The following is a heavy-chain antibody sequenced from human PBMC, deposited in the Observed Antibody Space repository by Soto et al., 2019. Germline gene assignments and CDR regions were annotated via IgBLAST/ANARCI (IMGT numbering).Heavy chain of an antibody. Sequence: SETLSLTCTVSGGSISSGAYYWSWIRQHPGRGLEWIGYIYYSGSTYYNPSLKSRVTISVDTSKNQFSLKLSSVTAADTAVYYCARDAVDCSGGSCQYWYFDLWGRGTLVTVSS. CDR3: ARDAVDCSGGSCQYWYFDL. CDR2: IYYSGST. V-gene: IGHV4-31*03. D-gene: IGHD2-15*01. CDR1: GGSISSGAYY. J-gene: IGHJ2*01.